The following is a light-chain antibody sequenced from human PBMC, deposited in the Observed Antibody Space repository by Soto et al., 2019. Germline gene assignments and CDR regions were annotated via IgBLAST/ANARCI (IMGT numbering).Light chain of an antibody. CDR1: SSNIGAGYD. CDR3: QSYDSSLSGSVV. CDR2: GNS. J-gene: IGLJ2*01. Sequence: QSVLTQPPSVSGAPGQRVTISCTGSSSNIGAGYDVHWYKQLPGTAPKLLIYGNSNRPSGVPDRFSGSKSGTSAYLAITGLQAEDEAEYYCQSYDSSLSGSVVFGGGTKLTVL. V-gene: IGLV1-40*01.